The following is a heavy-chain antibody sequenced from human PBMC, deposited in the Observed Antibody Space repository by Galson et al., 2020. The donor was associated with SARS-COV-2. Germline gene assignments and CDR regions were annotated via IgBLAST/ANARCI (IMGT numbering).Heavy chain of an antibody. CDR1: GGSISSSNW. Sequence: SETLSLTCAVSGGSISSSNWWSWVRQPPGKGLEWIGEIYHSGSTNYNPSLKSRVTISVDKSKNQFSLKLSSVTAADTAVYYCARDWQIGVDCSGGSCRYYYYYYMDVWGKGTTVTVSS. CDR2: IYHSGST. V-gene: IGHV4-4*02. J-gene: IGHJ6*03. CDR3: ARDWQIGVDCSGGSCRYYYYYYMDV. D-gene: IGHD2-15*01.